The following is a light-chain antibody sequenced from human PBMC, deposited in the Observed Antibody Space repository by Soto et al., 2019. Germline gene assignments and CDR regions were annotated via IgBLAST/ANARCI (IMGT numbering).Light chain of an antibody. CDR3: SSYAGYNNFV. CDR1: RSDVGGYNY. V-gene: IGLV2-8*01. CDR2: EVY. Sequence: QSVLTQPPSASGSPGQSVTISCTGSRSDVGGYNYVSWYQQHPDKAPKLLIYEVYKRPSGVPNRFSGSKSGNRASLTVSGLQAEDEADYYCSSYAGYNNFVFGTGTQLTVL. J-gene: IGLJ1*01.